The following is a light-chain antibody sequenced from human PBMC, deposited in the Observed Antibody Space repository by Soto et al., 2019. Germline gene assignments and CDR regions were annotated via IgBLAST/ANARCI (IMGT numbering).Light chain of an antibody. J-gene: IGKJ4*01. Sequence: DIVLTQSPATLSLSPGERATLSCRASQSVSRSLAWYQHKPGQAPRLLIYDASNRATVIPARFSGSGSGTDFTLTISSLEPEDFAVYYCQQRRNWPSFGGGTKVEIK. V-gene: IGKV3-11*01. CDR1: QSVSRS. CDR3: QQRRNWPS. CDR2: DAS.